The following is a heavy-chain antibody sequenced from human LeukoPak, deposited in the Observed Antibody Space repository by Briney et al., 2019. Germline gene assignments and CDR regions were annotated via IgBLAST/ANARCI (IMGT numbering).Heavy chain of an antibody. V-gene: IGHV4-34*01. J-gene: IGHJ4*02. CDR2: INHSGST. Sequence: SETLSLTCAVYGGSFSGYYWSWIRQPPGKGPEWIGEINHSGSTNYNPSLKSRVTISVDTSKNQFSLKLSSVTAADTAVYYCARWGDYYDPIDYWGQGTLVTVSS. CDR1: GGSFSGYY. CDR3: ARWGDYYDPIDY. D-gene: IGHD3-22*01.